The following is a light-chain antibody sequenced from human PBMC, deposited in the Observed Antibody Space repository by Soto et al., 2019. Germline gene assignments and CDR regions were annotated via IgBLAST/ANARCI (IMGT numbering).Light chain of an antibody. CDR1: KTVSNK. CDR3: HQRQSWPRT. CDR2: DTS. Sequence: EIVLTQSPATLSLSPGERATLSCRGRKTVSNKLAWYQHKPGQAPRLLFYDTSNRATGIPARFSGSGSGTDFTLTISSLEAEHFAVYYCHQRQSWPRTFGQGTKVDI. V-gene: IGKV3-11*01. J-gene: IGKJ1*01.